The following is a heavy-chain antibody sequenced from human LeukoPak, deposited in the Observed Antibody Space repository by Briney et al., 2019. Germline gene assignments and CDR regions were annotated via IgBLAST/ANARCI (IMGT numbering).Heavy chain of an antibody. Sequence: TGRSLRLSCAASGFTFSSYGMHWVRQAPGKGLEWVAVIWYDGSNKYYADSVKGRFTISRDNSKNTLYLQMNSLRAEDTAVYYCARDDLIVGATKRGDYWGQGTLVTVSS. CDR3: ARDDLIVGATKRGDY. D-gene: IGHD1-26*01. J-gene: IGHJ4*02. V-gene: IGHV3-33*01. CDR1: GFTFSSYG. CDR2: IWYDGSNK.